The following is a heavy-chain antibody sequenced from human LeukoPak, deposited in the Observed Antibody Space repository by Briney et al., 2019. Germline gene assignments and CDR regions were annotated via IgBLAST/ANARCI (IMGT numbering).Heavy chain of an antibody. D-gene: IGHD3-10*01. CDR1: GISFSNYS. CDR2: ISGGGDAT. CDR3: ARDSSMLRGPLVIYYFDF. Sequence: GGSLRLSCAASGISFSNYSMNWVRQAPGKGLEWVSTISGGGDATYYADSVKGRFTISRDNSKNTLYLQMNSLRVEDTAVYYCARDSSMLRGPLVIYYFDFWGKGTLVTVSS. J-gene: IGHJ4*02. V-gene: IGHV3-23*01.